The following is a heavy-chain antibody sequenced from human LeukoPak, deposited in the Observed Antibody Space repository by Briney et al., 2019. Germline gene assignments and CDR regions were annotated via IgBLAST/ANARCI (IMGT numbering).Heavy chain of an antibody. Sequence: KPSETLSLTCRVSGASVSNYYPSSIRHSPGKGLEWIGFFHHSGSTNYNPSLNSRVTTSIDTSMNQLSLTLVSVTAADTAVYFCARHHDGGPKLRLDFWGLGVLVTVSS. V-gene: IGHV4-59*08. CDR1: GASVSNYY. D-gene: IGHD2-15*01. J-gene: IGHJ4*02. CDR2: FHHSGST. CDR3: ARHHDGGPKLRLDF.